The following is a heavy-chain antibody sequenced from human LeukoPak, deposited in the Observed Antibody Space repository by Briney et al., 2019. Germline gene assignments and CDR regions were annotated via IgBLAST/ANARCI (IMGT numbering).Heavy chain of an antibody. CDR3: ARARYYDFWSGYYDY. CDR1: GYTFTSYY. V-gene: IGHV1-46*01. Sequence: ASVKVSCKASGYTFTSYYMHWVRQAPGQGLEWMGIINPSGGSTSYAQKFQGRVTMTRDTSTSTVYMELSGLRSEDTAVYYCARARYYDFWSGYYDYWGQGTLVTVSS. J-gene: IGHJ4*02. CDR2: INPSGGST. D-gene: IGHD3-3*01.